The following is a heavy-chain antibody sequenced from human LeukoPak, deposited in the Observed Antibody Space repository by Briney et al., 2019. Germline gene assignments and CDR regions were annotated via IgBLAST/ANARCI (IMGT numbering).Heavy chain of an antibody. CDR1: GFTFSSYA. CDR2: ISGSGGST. CDR3: AKDPSSSWYWYFDL. D-gene: IGHD6-13*01. Sequence: GGSLRLSRAASGFTFSSYAMSWVRQAPGKGLEWVSAISGSGGSTYYADSVKGRFTISRDNSKNTLYLQMNSLRAEDTAVYYCAKDPSSSWYWYFDLWGRGTLVTVSS. J-gene: IGHJ2*01. V-gene: IGHV3-23*01.